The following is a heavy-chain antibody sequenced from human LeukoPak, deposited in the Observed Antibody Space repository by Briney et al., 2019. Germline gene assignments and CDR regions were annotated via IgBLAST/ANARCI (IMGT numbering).Heavy chain of an antibody. CDR3: ARARDSSGWFDY. D-gene: IGHD6-19*01. J-gene: IGHJ4*02. CDR1: GVSISSGGYY. Sequence: SETLSLTCTVSGVSISSGGYYWSWIRQPPGKGLEWIGYIYHSGSTYYNPSLKSRVTISVDRSKNQFSLKLSSVTAADTAVYYCARARDSSGWFDYWGQGTLVTVSS. V-gene: IGHV4-30-2*01. CDR2: IYHSGST.